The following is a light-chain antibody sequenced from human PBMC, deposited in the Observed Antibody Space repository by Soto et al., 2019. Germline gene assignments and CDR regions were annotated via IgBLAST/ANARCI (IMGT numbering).Light chain of an antibody. J-gene: IGKJ2*01. CDR2: WAS. V-gene: IGKV4-1*01. CDR3: QQYYSPPHT. CDR1: QSVLYSSNNNNY. Sequence: DIVMTQSPDSLAVSLGERATINCKSSQSVLYSSNNNNYLAWYQQKPGQPPKLLIYWASTRESGVPDRFSGSGSGTDFTLTICSLQAEDVAVYYCQQYYSPPHTFGQGTKLEIK.